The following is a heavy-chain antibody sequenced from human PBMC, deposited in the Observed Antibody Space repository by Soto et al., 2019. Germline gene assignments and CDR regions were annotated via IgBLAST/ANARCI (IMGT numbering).Heavy chain of an antibody. Sequence: GGSLRLSCAASGFNFSSYRMNWVRQAPGKGLECVSSISSSSSYIYYADSVKGRFTISRDNAKNSLYLQMNSLRAEDTAVYYCARIRRQAVVVAASRGLWFDPWGQGTLVTVSS. CDR1: GFNFSSYR. J-gene: IGHJ5*02. CDR3: ARIRRQAVVVAASRGLWFDP. CDR2: ISSSSSYI. V-gene: IGHV3-21*01. D-gene: IGHD2-15*01.